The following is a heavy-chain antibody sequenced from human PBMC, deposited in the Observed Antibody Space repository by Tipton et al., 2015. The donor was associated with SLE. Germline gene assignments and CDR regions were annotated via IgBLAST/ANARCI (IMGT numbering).Heavy chain of an antibody. V-gene: IGHV4-59*01. CDR1: GGSISSYY. J-gene: IGHJ2*01. D-gene: IGHD6-6*01. Sequence: LRLSCTVSGGSISSYYWSWIRQPPGKGLEWIGYIYYSGSTNYNPSLKSRVTISVDTSKNQFSLKVTSVTAADTAVYYCARGGASSKYFDLWGRGTLLTVSS. CDR2: IYYSGST. CDR3: ARGGASSKYFDL.